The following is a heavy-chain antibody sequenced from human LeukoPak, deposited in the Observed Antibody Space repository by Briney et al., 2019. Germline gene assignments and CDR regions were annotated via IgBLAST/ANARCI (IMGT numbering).Heavy chain of an antibody. CDR1: GYTFTSYG. Sequence: ASVKVSCKASGYTFTSYGISWVRQAPGQGLEWMGWISAYNGNTNYAQKLQGRVTMTTDTSTSTAYMELRSLRSGDTAVYYCARAAAGESAHYYYYGMDVWGQGTTVTVSS. J-gene: IGHJ6*02. CDR3: ARAAAGESAHYYYYGMDV. CDR2: ISAYNGNT. D-gene: IGHD6-25*01. V-gene: IGHV1-18*01.